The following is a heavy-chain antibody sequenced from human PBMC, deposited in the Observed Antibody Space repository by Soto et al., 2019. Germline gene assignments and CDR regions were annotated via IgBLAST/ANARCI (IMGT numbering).Heavy chain of an antibody. D-gene: IGHD2-15*01. CDR1: GGTFSSYA. Sequence: SVKVSCKASGGTFSSYAISWVRQAPGQGLEWMGGIIPIFGTANYAQKFQGRVTITADESTSTAYMELSSLRSEDTAVYYCARAKSGCCSGGSCRHLYNWFDPWGQGTLVTVSS. J-gene: IGHJ5*02. V-gene: IGHV1-69*13. CDR3: ARAKSGCCSGGSCRHLYNWFDP. CDR2: IIPIFGTA.